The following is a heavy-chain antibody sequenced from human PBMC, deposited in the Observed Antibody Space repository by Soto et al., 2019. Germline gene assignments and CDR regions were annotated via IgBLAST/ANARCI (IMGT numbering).Heavy chain of an antibody. CDR2: VGGGGENT. V-gene: IGHV3-23*01. D-gene: IGHD3-10*01. J-gene: IGHJ4*02. Sequence: EVQLLESGGGLVQPAGSLRLSCAASGFTFSSYSMNWVRQAPGKGLEWVATVGGGGENTFYADSVKGRFPISRDDSQNTLYLQMNSLRAEDTAVYFCAKRDSGSGSSPPLINYWGQGTLVTVSS. CDR1: GFTFSSYS. CDR3: AKRDSGSGSSPPLINY.